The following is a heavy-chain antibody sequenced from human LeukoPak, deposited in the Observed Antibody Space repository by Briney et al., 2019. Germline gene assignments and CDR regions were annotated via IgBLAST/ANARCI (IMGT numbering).Heavy chain of an antibody. CDR3: ARWEARDTWVYDY. V-gene: IGHV3-7*01. CDR1: GFTLSNYW. J-gene: IGHJ4*02. Sequence: GGPLRLSCAASGFTLSNYWMSWVRQAPGKGLEWVANIKQDGSKLSYVDSVKGRFTVSRDNAKNSLYLQMNSLRAEDTAVYYCARWEARDTWVYDYWGQGTLVTVSS. D-gene: IGHD1-26*01. CDR2: IKQDGSKL.